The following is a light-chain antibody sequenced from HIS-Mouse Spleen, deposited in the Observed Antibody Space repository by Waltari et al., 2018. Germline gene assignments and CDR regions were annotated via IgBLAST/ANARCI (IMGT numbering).Light chain of an antibody. CDR3: MQGTHPYT. J-gene: IGKJ2*01. CDR1: KSLVYSDGNTY. Sequence: DVVMTQSPLSLPVTLGQPASISCRSSKSLVYSDGNTYLNWFQQRPGQSPRRLIYKVSNRDSGVPDRFSGSGSGTDFTLKISRVEAEDVGVYYCMQGTHPYTFGQGTKLEIK. V-gene: IGKV2-30*01. CDR2: KVS.